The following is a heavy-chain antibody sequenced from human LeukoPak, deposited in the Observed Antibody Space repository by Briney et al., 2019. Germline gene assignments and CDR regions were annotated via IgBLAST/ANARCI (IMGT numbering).Heavy chain of an antibody. Sequence: ASVKVSCKASGYTFTSYGISWVRQAPGQGLEWMGWISAYNGNTNYAQKLQGRVTMTTATSTSTAYMELRSLRSDDTAVYYCARMGYCSGGSCYEAGYYYYYYGMDVWGQGTTVTVSS. CDR3: ARMGYCSGGSCYEAGYYYYYYGMDV. J-gene: IGHJ6*02. V-gene: IGHV1-18*01. CDR1: GYTFTSYG. D-gene: IGHD2-15*01. CDR2: ISAYNGNT.